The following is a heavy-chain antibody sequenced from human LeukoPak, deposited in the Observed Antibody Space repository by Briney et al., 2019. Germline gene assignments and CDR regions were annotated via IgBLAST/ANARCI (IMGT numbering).Heavy chain of an antibody. CDR2: IKGDGSST. Sequence: GGSLRLSCAASGFTFSSYWMHRVRHTPGNGLVWVSRIKGDGSSTSYADSVKGRFTISRDNAKNTLYLQMNSLRAEDTAVYYCARDGYSFGHAFDYWGQGTLVTVSS. J-gene: IGHJ4*02. CDR3: ARDGYSFGHAFDY. D-gene: IGHD5-18*01. V-gene: IGHV3-74*01. CDR1: GFTFSSYW.